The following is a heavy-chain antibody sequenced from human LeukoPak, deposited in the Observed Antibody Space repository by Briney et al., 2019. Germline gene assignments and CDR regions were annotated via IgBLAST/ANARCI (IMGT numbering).Heavy chain of an antibody. CDR1: GFTFSDYY. CDR3: ARSRHSYDSSGFPHY. Sequence: GGSLRLSCAASGFTFSDYYMSWIRQAPGKGLEWVSYISISGSTIYYADSVKGRFTISRDNAKKSLYLQMNSLRAEGTALYYCARSRHSYDSSGFPHYWGQGTLVTVSS. J-gene: IGHJ4*02. CDR2: ISISGSTI. D-gene: IGHD3-22*01. V-gene: IGHV3-11*01.